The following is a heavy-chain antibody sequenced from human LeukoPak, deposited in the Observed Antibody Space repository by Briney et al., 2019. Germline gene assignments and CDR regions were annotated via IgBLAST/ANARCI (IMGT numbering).Heavy chain of an antibody. D-gene: IGHD3-9*01. CDR3: ARENAGYYSRTFDY. CDR2: VSSSSTYI. Sequence: PGGSVRLSCAASGFTFSSYNMNWVRQAPGKGLEWVSSVSSSSTYIYYADSVKGRFTISRDNAKNSLYLQVNSLRAEDTAVYYCARENAGYYSRTFDYWGQGTLVTVSS. CDR1: GFTFSSYN. J-gene: IGHJ4*02. V-gene: IGHV3-21*01.